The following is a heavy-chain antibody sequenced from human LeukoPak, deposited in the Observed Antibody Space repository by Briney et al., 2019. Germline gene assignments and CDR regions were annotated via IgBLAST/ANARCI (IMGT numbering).Heavy chain of an antibody. Sequence: GGSLRLSCAASGFTFSGYWMHWVRQAPGKGLVWVSRINTDGSDTSYADSVKGRFTISRDNAKNTLYLQMNGLRAEDTAVYFCARAVFWSGVYDYWGQGTLVTVSS. CDR3: ARAVFWSGVYDY. D-gene: IGHD3-3*01. V-gene: IGHV3-74*01. CDR1: GFTFSGYW. J-gene: IGHJ4*02. CDR2: INTDGSDT.